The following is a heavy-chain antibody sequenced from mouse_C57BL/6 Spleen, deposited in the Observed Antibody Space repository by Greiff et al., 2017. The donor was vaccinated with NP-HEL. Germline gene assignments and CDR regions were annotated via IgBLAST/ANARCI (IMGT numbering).Heavy chain of an antibody. CDR1: GYAFSSSW. D-gene: IGHD2-4*01. CDR3: ARERGPYDYAIMDY. V-gene: IGHV1-82*01. J-gene: IGHJ4*01. CDR2: IYPGDGDT. Sequence: QVQLQQSGPDLVKPGASVKISCKASGYAFSSSWMNWVKQRPGKGLEWIGRIYPGDGDTNYNGKFKGKATLTADKSSSTAYMQLSSLTSEDSAVYFCARERGPYDYAIMDYWGQGTSVTVSS.